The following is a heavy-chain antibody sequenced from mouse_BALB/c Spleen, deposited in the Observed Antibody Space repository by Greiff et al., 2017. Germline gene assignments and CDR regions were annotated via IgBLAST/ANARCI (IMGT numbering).Heavy chain of an antibody. CDR2: ISSGGSYT. CDR1: GFTFSSYA. CDR3: ARDGNYEAY. Sequence: EVKLMESGGGLVKPGGSLKLSCAASGFTFSSYAMSWVRQSPEKRLEWVAEISSGGSYTYYPDTVTGRFTISRDNAKNTLYLEMSSLRSEDTAMYFCARDGNYEAYWGQGTLVTVSA. J-gene: IGHJ3*01. D-gene: IGHD2-1*01. V-gene: IGHV5-9-4*01.